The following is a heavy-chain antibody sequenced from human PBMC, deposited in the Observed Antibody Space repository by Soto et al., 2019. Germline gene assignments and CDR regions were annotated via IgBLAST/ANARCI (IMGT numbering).Heavy chain of an antibody. CDR3: ARRSSGIAVAGTYGMDV. Sequence: ASVKVSCKASGYTFTSYGISWVRQAPGQGLEWMGWIIPYYGNTNYAQKLQGRVTMTTDTSTSTAYMELRSLRSDDTAVYYCARRSSGIAVAGTYGMDVWGQGTTVTVSS. D-gene: IGHD6-19*01. V-gene: IGHV1-18*04. CDR2: IIPYYGNT. CDR1: GYTFTSYG. J-gene: IGHJ6*02.